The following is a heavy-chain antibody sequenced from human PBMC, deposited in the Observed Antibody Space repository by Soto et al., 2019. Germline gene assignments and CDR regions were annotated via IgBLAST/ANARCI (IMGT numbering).Heavy chain of an antibody. CDR3: ARQPPQYSSSTSCYRGWFDP. CDR2: INHSGCT. CDR1: GGSFSGYY. J-gene: IGHJ5*02. D-gene: IGHD2-2*02. Sequence: QVQLQQWGAGLLKPSETLSLTCAVYGGSFSGYYWSWIRQPPGKGLEWIGEINHSGCTNYNPSLKSRVTITVNTSKNQPSRKRSSVTAADTAVYYCARQPPQYSSSTSCYRGWFDPWGQGTLVTVSS. V-gene: IGHV4-34*01.